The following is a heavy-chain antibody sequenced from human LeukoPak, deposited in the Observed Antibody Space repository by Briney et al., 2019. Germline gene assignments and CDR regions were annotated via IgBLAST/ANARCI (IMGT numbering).Heavy chain of an antibody. CDR1: GFTFSSYA. V-gene: IGHV3-64*01. J-gene: IGHJ6*03. Sequence: QPGGSLRLSCAASGFTFSSYARHWVRQAPGKGLEYVSAISSNGGSTYYANSVKGRFTISRDNSKNTLYLQMGSLRAEDMAVYYCARETGLRACYYYYMDVECKGTTVTVSS. D-gene: IGHD3-10*01. CDR3: ARETGLRACYYYYMDV. CDR2: ISSNGGST.